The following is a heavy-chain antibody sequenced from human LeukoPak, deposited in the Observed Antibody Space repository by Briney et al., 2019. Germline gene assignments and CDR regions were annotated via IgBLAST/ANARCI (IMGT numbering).Heavy chain of an antibody. CDR1: GFTFSSYS. V-gene: IGHV3-21*01. CDR3: ARDGMVAGTDYYYYYMDV. Sequence: PGGSLRLSCAASGFTFSSYSMNWVRQAPGKGLEWVSSISSSSSYIYYADSVKGRFTISRDNAKNSLYLQMNSLRAEDTAVYYCARDGMVAGTDYYYYYMDVWGKGTTVTVSS. CDR2: ISSSSSYI. D-gene: IGHD6-19*01. J-gene: IGHJ6*03.